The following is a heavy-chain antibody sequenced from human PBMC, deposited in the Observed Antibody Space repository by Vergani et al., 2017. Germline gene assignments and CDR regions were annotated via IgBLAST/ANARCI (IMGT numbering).Heavy chain of an antibody. V-gene: IGHV3-7*03. CDR2: IKQDGSEK. D-gene: IGHD1-14*01. J-gene: IGHJ3*02. CDR1: GFTFSNAW. CDR3: ARVDAPRRAFDI. Sequence: EVQLVESGGGLVKPGGSLRLSCAASGFTFSNAWMSWVRQAPGKGLEWVANIKQDGSEKYYVDSVKGRFTISRDNAKNSLYLQMNSLRAEDTAVYYCARVDAPRRAFDIWGQGTMVTVSS.